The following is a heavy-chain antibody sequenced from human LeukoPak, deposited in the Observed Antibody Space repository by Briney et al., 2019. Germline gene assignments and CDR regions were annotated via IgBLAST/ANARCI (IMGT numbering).Heavy chain of an antibody. J-gene: IGHJ4*02. CDR2: ISHDGSNK. CDR3: ARSWYGSGSYSPVFEY. V-gene: IGHV3-30-3*01. Sequence: GGSLRLSCAASKFTFRAYVMHWVRQAPGKGLEWVAVISHDGSNKYYADSVEGRFTVSRDNSDNTLFLQMDSLRAEDKAVYYCARSWYGSGSYSPVFEYWGQGTLVTVSS. D-gene: IGHD3-10*01. CDR1: KFTFRAYV.